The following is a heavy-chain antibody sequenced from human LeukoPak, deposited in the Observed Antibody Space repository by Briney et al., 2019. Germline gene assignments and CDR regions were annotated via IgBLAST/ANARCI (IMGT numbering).Heavy chain of an antibody. V-gene: IGHV5-51*01. Sequence: GESLKISCKGSGSSFTNSWIAWVRQMPGKGLECMGIIYPGDSDTRYSPSFQGQVTISAEKSINTAYLQWSSLQASDTAMYYCARRDSSSRDWFDPWGQGTLVTVSS. CDR1: GSSFTNSW. J-gene: IGHJ5*02. CDR3: ARRDSSSRDWFDP. D-gene: IGHD3-22*01. CDR2: IYPGDSDT.